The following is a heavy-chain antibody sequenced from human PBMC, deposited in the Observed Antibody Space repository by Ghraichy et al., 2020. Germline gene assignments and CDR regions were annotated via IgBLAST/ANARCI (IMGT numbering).Heavy chain of an antibody. CDR2: INPNSGGT. J-gene: IGHJ4*02. V-gene: IGHV1-2*02. CDR1: GYTFTGYY. Sequence: ASVKVSCKASGYTFTGYYMHWVRQAPEQGLEWMGWINPNSGGTNYAQKFQGRVTMTRDTSISTAYMELSRLRSDDTAVYYCGPVVTPGGIDYWGQGTLVTVSS. D-gene: IGHD4-23*01. CDR3: GPVVTPGGIDY.